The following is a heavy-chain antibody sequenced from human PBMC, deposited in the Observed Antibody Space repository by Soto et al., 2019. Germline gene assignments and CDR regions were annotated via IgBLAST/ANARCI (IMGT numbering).Heavy chain of an antibody. CDR2: INHSGST. D-gene: IGHD3-3*01. J-gene: IGHJ6*03. Sequence: PSETLSLTCAVYGGSFSGYYWSWIRQPPGKGLEWIGEINHSGSTNYNPSLKSRVTISVDTSKNQFSLKLSSVTAADTAVYYCARGHFRFLVYMDVWGKGTTVTVSS. CDR1: GGSFSGYY. V-gene: IGHV4-34*01. CDR3: ARGHFRFLVYMDV.